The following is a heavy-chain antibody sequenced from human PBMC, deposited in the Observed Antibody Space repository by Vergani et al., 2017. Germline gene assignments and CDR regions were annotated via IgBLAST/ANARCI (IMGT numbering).Heavy chain of an antibody. CDR2: IKSKTDGGTT. D-gene: IGHD3-10*01. J-gene: IGHJ6*03. V-gene: IGHV3-15*01. CDR1: GFTFSNAW. CDR3: ARVLLGELYYYYMDV. Sequence: EVQLVESGGGLVKPGGSLRLSCAASGFTFSNAWMSWVRQAPGKGLEWVGRIKSKTDGGTTDYAAPVKGRFTISRDNAKNSLYLQMNSLRAEDTAVYYCARVLLGELYYYYMDVWGKGTTVTVSS.